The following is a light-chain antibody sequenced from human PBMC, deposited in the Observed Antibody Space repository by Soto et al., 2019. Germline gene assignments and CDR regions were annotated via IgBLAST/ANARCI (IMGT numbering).Light chain of an antibody. J-gene: IGLJ1*01. CDR2: TNN. Sequence: QPVLTQPPSVSGAPGQRVTISCTGSNSNIGAGYDVHWYLQLPGTAPKLLVYTNNNRPSGVPDRFSGSKSGTSASLAITGLQAEDEADYYCQSYDSGLLAYVFGTGTKVTVL. CDR3: QSYDSGLLAYV. CDR1: NSNIGAGYD. V-gene: IGLV1-40*01.